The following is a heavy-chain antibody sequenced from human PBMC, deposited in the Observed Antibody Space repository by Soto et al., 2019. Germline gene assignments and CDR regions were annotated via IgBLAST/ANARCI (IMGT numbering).Heavy chain of an antibody. Sequence: SETLSLTCSVSGGSISDYYWSWIRQSPEKGLEYIAYSSYGRITNLNGALNGRVTMSIDTSKNQFSLKATSLTAADTAVYYCARARKATYITGGFDSWGQGTLVTVSS. V-gene: IGHV4-59*01. CDR2: SSYGRIT. CDR1: GGSISDYY. D-gene: IGHD3-3*01. J-gene: IGHJ4*02. CDR3: ARARKATYITGGFDS.